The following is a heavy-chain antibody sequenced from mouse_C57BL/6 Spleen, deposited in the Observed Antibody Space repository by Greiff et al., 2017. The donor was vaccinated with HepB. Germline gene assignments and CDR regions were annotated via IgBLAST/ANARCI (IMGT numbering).Heavy chain of an antibody. CDR2: IYPGSGST. Sequence: QVQLQQPGAELVKPGASVKMSCKASGYTFTSYWITWVKQRPGQGLEWIGDIYPGSGSTNYNEKFKSKATLTVDTSSSTAYMQLSSLTSEDSAVYYCARPITTAPYYYAMDYWGQGTSVTVSS. CDR1: GYTFTSYW. V-gene: IGHV1-55*01. D-gene: IGHD1-2*01. J-gene: IGHJ4*01. CDR3: ARPITTAPYYYAMDY.